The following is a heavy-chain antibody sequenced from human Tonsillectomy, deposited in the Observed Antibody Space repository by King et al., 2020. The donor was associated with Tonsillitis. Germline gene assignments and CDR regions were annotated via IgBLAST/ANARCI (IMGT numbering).Heavy chain of an antibody. CDR1: GFSFTTYG. CDR3: AKDRLGSGWYNWFDP. V-gene: IGHV3-30*18. J-gene: IGHJ5*02. CDR2: ISSEGSNE. Sequence: VQLVESGGGVVQPGGSLRLSCAASGFSFTTYGMHWVRRAPGKGLEWVGVISSEGSNEYYADSVKGRFTISRDNSKNTLYLQMKTLRPEDTAVYYCAKDRLGSGWYNWFDPWGQGPLVTVSS. D-gene: IGHD6-19*01.